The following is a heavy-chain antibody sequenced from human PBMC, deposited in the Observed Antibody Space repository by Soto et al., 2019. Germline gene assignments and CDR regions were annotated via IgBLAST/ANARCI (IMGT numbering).Heavy chain of an antibody. J-gene: IGHJ4*02. Sequence: KPSETLSVTCTFSVGSISISSYYWGWIRQPPGKGLEWIGSIYYSGSTYYNPSLKSRVTISVDTSKNQFSLKLSSVTAADTAVYYCARATYYYDSSGYYFVYWGQGTLVTV. CDR2: IYYSGST. D-gene: IGHD3-22*01. CDR3: ARATYYYDSSGYYFVY. CDR1: VGSISISSYY. V-gene: IGHV4-39*01.